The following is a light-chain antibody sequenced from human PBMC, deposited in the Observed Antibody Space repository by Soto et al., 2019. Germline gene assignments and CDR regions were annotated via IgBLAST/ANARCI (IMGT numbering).Light chain of an antibody. J-gene: IGLJ1*01. V-gene: IGLV2-14*01. CDR1: SSDVGGYNY. Sequence: QSVLTQPASVSGSPGQSINISCTGTSSDVGGYNYVSWYQQHPGKAPKLMIFDVSNRPSGVSNRFPGSKSGNTASLTISGLQAEDEADYYCSSYTSSSTRVFGTGTKLTVL. CDR2: DVS. CDR3: SSYTSSSTRV.